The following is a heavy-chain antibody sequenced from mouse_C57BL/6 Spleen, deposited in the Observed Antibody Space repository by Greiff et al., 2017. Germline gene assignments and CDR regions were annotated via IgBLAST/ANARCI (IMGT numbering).Heavy chain of an antibody. V-gene: IGHV2-2*01. CDR3: ARKEGGNYVYAMDY. J-gene: IGHJ4*01. D-gene: IGHD2-1*01. Sequence: VQLQESGPGLVQPSQSLSITCTVSGFSLTSYGVHWVRQSPGKGLEWLGVIWSGGSTDYNAAFISRLSISKDNSKSQVFFKMNSLQADDTAIYYCARKEGGNYVYAMDYWGQGTSVTVSS. CDR2: IWSGGST. CDR1: GFSLTSYG.